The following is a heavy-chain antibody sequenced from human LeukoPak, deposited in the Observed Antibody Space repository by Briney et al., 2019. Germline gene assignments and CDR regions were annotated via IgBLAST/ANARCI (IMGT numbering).Heavy chain of an antibody. D-gene: IGHD2-15*01. CDR2: IYYSGST. CDR1: GGSISSYY. Sequence: SETLSLTCTVSGGSISSYYWSWLRQPPGKGLEWIGYIYYSGSTNYNPSLNSRVTISVDTSKNKFFLKLSSVTAADTAVYYCARAPLGSYCSGGSCYFGVAFDIWGQGTMVTVSS. CDR3: ARAPLGSYCSGGSCYFGVAFDI. J-gene: IGHJ3*02. V-gene: IGHV4-59*01.